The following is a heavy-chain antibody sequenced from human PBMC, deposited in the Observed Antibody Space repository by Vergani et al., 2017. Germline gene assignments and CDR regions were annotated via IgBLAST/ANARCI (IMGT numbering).Heavy chain of an antibody. J-gene: IGHJ4*02. D-gene: IGHD2-15*01. CDR2: IRYDGSYE. Sequence: QVQLVESGGGVVQLGGSLKLSCAASGFTFNTYGMRWVRQAPGKGLEWVTYIRYDGSYEYSAESVKGRFTISRDNSKNTLYLQMSSLTTEDTAIYYCAKDHGSRSFQQGVDHWGQETLVTVSS. CDR3: AKDHGSRSFQQGVDH. CDR1: GFTFNTYG. V-gene: IGHV3-30*02.